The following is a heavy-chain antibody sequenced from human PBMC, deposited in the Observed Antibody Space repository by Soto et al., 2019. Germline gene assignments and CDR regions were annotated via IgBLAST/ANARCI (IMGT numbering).Heavy chain of an antibody. Sequence: LKISSAASGFIFSGYAMHWVRQAPGKGLEWVALISYDGSNKYYADSVKGRFTISRDSSKNTMYLQMNSLRAEDTAVFYFARGSGGYSYYGVDVWGQGTTVTASS. V-gene: IGHV3-30-3*01. CDR1: GFIFSGYA. CDR3: ARGSGGYSYYGVDV. J-gene: IGHJ6*02. CDR2: ISYDGSNK. D-gene: IGHD3-16*01.